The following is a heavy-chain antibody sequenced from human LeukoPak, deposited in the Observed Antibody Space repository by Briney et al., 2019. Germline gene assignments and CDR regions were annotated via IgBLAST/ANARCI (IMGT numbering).Heavy chain of an antibody. J-gene: IGHJ4*02. CDR2: IYYSGST. CDR1: GSSISSGGYY. D-gene: IGHD3-10*01. CDR3: ARGQVRGVPYYFDY. Sequence: PSETLSLTCTVSGSSISSGGYYWSWIRQHPGKGLEWIGYIYYSGSTYYNPSLKSRVTISVDTSKNQFSLKLSSVTAADTAVYYCARGQVRGVPYYFDYWGQGTLVTVSS. V-gene: IGHV4-31*03.